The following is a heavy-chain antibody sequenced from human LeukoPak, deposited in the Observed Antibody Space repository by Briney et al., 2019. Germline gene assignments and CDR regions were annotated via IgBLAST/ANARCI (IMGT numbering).Heavy chain of an antibody. D-gene: IGHD2-21*01. Sequence: SGGSLRLSCAASGXTVSSNYMSWVRQAPGKGLEWVSVTYNGGSTYYADSVKGRFTISRDNSKNTLYLQMNSLRAEDTAVYYCARYRLESCGDTTCLYGMDVWGQGTTVTVSS. V-gene: IGHV3-66*01. J-gene: IGHJ6*02. CDR3: ARYRLESCGDTTCLYGMDV. CDR1: GXTVSSNY. CDR2: TYNGGST.